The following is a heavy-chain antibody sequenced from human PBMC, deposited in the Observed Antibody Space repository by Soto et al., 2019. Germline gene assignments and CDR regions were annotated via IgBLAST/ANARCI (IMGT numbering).Heavy chain of an antibody. Sequence: PSETLSLTCTVSGGSISSYYWSWIRQPPGKGLEWIGYIYYSGSTNYNPSLKSRVTISVDTSKNQFSLKLSSVTAADTAVYYCARSEKDYVWGSYRYSWFDPWGQGTTVTVSS. CDR3: ARSEKDYVWGSYRYSWFDP. D-gene: IGHD3-16*02. V-gene: IGHV4-59*08. CDR2: IYYSGST. CDR1: GGSISSYY. J-gene: IGHJ5*01.